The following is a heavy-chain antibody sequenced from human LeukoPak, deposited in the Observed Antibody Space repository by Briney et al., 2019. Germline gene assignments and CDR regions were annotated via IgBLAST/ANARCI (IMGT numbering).Heavy chain of an antibody. V-gene: IGHV4-34*01. Sequence: SETLSLTCAVYGGSFSGYYWSWIRQPPGKGLEWIGEINHSGSTNYNPSLKSRVTISVDTSKNQFSLKLSSVTAADTAVYYCARERRGIGRCYYSSGTSGWFDPWGQGTLVTVSS. CDR2: INHSGST. J-gene: IGHJ5*02. CDR3: ARERRGIGRCYYSSGTSGWFDP. D-gene: IGHD3-10*01. CDR1: GGSFSGYY.